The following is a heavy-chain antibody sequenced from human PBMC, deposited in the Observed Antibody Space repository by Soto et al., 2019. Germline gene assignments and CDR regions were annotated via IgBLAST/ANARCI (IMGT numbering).Heavy chain of an antibody. J-gene: IGHJ4*02. V-gene: IGHV4-31*03. D-gene: IGHD2-15*01. CDR1: GGSISSGGYY. CDR2: NFYSGST. Sequence: QVQLQESGPGLVKPSQTLSLTCTVSGGSISSGGYYWSWIRQHPGKGLESIGHNFYSGSTYYNPSLKSRVTISGDTSKNQFSLKLSSVTAADTAVYYCARINGGPADYWGQGTLVTVSS. CDR3: ARINGGPADY.